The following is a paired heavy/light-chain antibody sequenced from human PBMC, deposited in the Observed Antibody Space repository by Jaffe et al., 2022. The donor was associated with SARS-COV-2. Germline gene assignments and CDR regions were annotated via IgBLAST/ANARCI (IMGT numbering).Light chain of an antibody. Sequence: QSALTQPASVSGSPGQSITISCTGTSSDVGNYNLVSWYQHHPGKVPKLIIHEVTKRPSGISNRFSGSKSGNTASLTISGLRAEDEADYYCCSYVHFTTPKWVFGGGTKVTVL. V-gene: IGLV2-23*02. CDR3: CSYVHFTTPKWV. CDR2: EVT. CDR1: SSDVGNYNL. J-gene: IGLJ3*02.
Heavy chain of an antibody. V-gene: IGHV3-30*18. J-gene: IGHJ5*02. CDR2: ISFDGNND. CDR3: AKATTTVARRGWFDP. CDR1: GFTFRSYA. D-gene: IGHD4-17*01. Sequence: QVQLVESGGGVVQPGTSLRLSCAGSGFTFRSYAMHWLRQAPGKGPEWVAVISFDGNNDYYADSVKGRFTVSKDNSKNTVFLHMSSLRPDDTATYYCAKATTTVARRGWFDPWGQGTLVTVSP.